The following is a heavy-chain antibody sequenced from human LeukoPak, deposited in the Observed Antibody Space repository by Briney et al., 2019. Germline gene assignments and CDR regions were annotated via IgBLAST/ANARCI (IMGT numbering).Heavy chain of an antibody. CDR2: IIWRSDNV. Sequence: SLRLSFAAAGCTFYYSAMHWVRPAAARDLEGVAGIIWRSDNVGYADSVTGRCTISRDTAKKSLYLEMNGLRAEDTAMYYRVKDVGFGMIVPRGFHYWGQGTLVSVSS. CDR1: GCTFYYSA. CDR3: VKDVGFGMIVPRGFHY. D-gene: IGHD3-22*01. J-gene: IGHJ4*02. V-gene: IGHV3-9*01.